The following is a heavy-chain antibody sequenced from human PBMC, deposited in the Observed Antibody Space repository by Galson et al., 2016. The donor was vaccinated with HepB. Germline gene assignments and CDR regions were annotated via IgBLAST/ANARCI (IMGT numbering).Heavy chain of an antibody. Sequence: SETLSLTCAVSGGSFSGYYWNWIRQPPGKGLEWIGEINHSGVTYYNPSLKSRVTISVDMSKNQFSLKLTSVSAADTAVYYCELRFLDYDAFDFWGQGTMVTVSS. J-gene: IGHJ3*01. CDR1: GGSFSGYY. V-gene: IGHV4-34*01. D-gene: IGHD3-3*01. CDR3: ELRFLDYDAFDF. CDR2: INHSGVT.